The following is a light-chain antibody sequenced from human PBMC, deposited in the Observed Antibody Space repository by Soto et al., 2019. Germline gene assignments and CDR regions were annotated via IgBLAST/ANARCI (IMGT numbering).Light chain of an antibody. J-gene: IGLJ1*01. V-gene: IGLV1-44*01. CDR3: AAWDDSLSGYV. CDR1: GSNIGSNT. Sequence: QSVLTQPPSASGTPGQRVSISCSGSGSNIGSNTVNWYQQLPGTAPKLLMYNNNQRPSGVPDRFSGSKSGTSASLAIRGLQSEDEADYYCAAWDDSLSGYVFGTWTKLTVL. CDR2: NNN.